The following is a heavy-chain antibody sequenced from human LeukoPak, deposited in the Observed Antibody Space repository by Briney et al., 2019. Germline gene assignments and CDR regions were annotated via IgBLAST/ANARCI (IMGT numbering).Heavy chain of an antibody. Sequence: ASVKVSCKASGYTFTGYYIHWVRQAPGQGLEWMGWINPNSGDTNFAQKFQGRVTMTRDASISTAYMELSRLRSDDTAVYYCARDRTAMVDYWGQGTLVTVSS. J-gene: IGHJ4*02. CDR1: GYTFTGYY. V-gene: IGHV1-2*02. CDR2: INPNSGDT. D-gene: IGHD5-18*01. CDR3: ARDRTAMVDY.